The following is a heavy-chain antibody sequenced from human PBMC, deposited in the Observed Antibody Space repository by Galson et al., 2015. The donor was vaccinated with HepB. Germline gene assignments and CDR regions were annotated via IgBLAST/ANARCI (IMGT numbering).Heavy chain of an antibody. CDR1: GGTFSSYA. D-gene: IGHD5-24*01. CDR3: ARDQEIDLEYYFDY. CDR2: IIPILGIA. V-gene: IGHV1-69*10. Sequence: SVKVSCKASGGTFSSYAISWVRQAPGQGLEWMGGIIPILGIANYAQKFQGRVTITADKSTSTAYMELSSLRSEDTAVYYCARDQEIDLEYYFDYWGQGTLVTVSS. J-gene: IGHJ4*02.